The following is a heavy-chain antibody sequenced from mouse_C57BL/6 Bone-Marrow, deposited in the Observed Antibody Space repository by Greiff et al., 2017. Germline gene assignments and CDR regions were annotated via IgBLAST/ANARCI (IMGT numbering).Heavy chain of an antibody. Sequence: EVQLVASGGGLVQPGGSLTLSCAASGFTFSDYGMAWVRQAPRKGPEWVAFLSNLAYSIYYADTVTGRFTISRENAKNTLYLEMSSLRSEDTAMYYCATDYGSSHWYFDVWGTGTTVTVSS. V-gene: IGHV5-15*01. CDR1: GFTFSDYG. J-gene: IGHJ1*03. CDR3: ATDYGSSHWYFDV. CDR2: LSNLAYSI. D-gene: IGHD1-1*01.